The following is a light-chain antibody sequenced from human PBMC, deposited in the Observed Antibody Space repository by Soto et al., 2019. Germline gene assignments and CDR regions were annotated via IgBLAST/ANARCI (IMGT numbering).Light chain of an antibody. CDR1: SSDVGAHNY. Sequence: QSVLTQPASVSGSPGQSITISCTGTSSDVGAHNYVSWYQQHPGKAPRLMIYDVNSRPSGVSSRFSGSKSGNTASLTISGLLAEDEADYYCSSYTSGSTLYVFGTGTKVTVL. V-gene: IGLV2-14*01. CDR3: SSYTSGSTLYV. CDR2: DVN. J-gene: IGLJ1*01.